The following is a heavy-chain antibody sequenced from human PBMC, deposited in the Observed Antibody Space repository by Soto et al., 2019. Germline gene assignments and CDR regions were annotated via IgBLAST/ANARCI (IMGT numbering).Heavy chain of an antibody. CDR3: AREAARHTAMVPGTPLAWLDP. D-gene: IGHD5-18*01. J-gene: IGHJ5*02. Sequence: SETLSLTCTVSGGSISSGDYYWSWIRQPPGKGLEWIGYIYYSGSTYYNPSLKSRVTISVDTSKNQFSLKLSSVTAADTAVYYCAREAARHTAMVPGTPLAWLDPCGQGTMVTVYS. V-gene: IGHV4-30-4*01. CDR2: IYYSGST. CDR1: GGSISSGDYY.